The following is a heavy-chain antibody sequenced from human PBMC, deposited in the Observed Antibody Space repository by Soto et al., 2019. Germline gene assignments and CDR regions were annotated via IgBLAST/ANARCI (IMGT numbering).Heavy chain of an antibody. CDR1: GFSISSNY. D-gene: IGHD2-21*01. CDR3: ARKPPSAIQGWAFGMDV. J-gene: IGHJ6*02. Sequence: VQLVESGGGVVQPGGSLRLSCAASGFSISSNYIAWVRQPPGKGLEWVSTTFSGGNTEYAASVKGRCSISRDNYKNTLYLQMDNLRVEDTAVYYCARKPPSAIQGWAFGMDVWGQGTTVSVSS. CDR2: TFSGGNT. V-gene: IGHV3-53*01.